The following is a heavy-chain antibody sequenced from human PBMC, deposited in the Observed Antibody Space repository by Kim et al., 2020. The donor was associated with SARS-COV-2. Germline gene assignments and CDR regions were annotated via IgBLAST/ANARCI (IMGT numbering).Heavy chain of an antibody. CDR2: T. D-gene: IGHD3-10*01. J-gene: IGHJ4*02. V-gene: IGHV1-18*01. Sequence: TNHATKLQRRVTLTTDKSTSTAYMELRSLRSDDTAVYYCARAGRTPILDYWGQGTLVTVAS. CDR3: ARAGRTPILDY.